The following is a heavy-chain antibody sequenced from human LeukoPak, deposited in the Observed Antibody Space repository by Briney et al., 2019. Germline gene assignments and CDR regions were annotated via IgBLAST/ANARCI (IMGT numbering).Heavy chain of an antibody. CDR3: ARAYRVTTGFDY. CDR1: GGSISSGGYY. V-gene: IGHV4-31*03. CDR2: IYYSGST. J-gene: IGHJ4*02. D-gene: IGHD4-17*01. Sequence: SQTLSLTCTASGGSISSGGYYWSWIRQHPGKGLEWIGYIYYSGSTYYNPSLKSRVTISVDTSKNQFSLKLSSVTAADTAVYYCARAYRVTTGFDYWGQGTLVTVSS.